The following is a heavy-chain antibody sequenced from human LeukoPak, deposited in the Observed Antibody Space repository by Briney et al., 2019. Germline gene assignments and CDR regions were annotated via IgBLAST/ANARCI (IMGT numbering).Heavy chain of an antibody. Sequence: GGSLRLSCAASGFTFSSYGMHWVRQAPGKGLEWVAFIRYDGSNKYYADSVKGRFTISRDNSKNTLYLQMNSLRAEDTAVYYCARDTVVVAATPGPFDYWGQGTLVTVSS. CDR3: ARDTVVVAATPGPFDY. D-gene: IGHD2-15*01. CDR2: IRYDGSNK. V-gene: IGHV3-30*02. CDR1: GFTFSSYG. J-gene: IGHJ4*02.